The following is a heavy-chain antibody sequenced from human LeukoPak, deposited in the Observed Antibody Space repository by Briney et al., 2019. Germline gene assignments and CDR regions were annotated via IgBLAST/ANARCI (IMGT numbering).Heavy chain of an antibody. V-gene: IGHV4-59*01. CDR2: IYYSGST. CDR3: ARTLGYDSRSSYYYYYYMDV. D-gene: IGHD3-22*01. J-gene: IGHJ6*03. CDR1: GGSISSYY. Sequence: SETLSLTCTVSGGSISSYYWSWIRQPPGKGLEWIGYIYYSGSTNYNPSLKRRVTISVDTSKNQFSLKLSSVTAADTAVYYCARTLGYDSRSSYYYYYYMDVWGKGTTVTVSS.